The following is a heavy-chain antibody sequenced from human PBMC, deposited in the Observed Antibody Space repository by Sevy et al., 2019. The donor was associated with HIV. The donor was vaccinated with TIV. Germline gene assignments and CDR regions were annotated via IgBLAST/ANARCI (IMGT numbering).Heavy chain of an antibody. D-gene: IGHD1-26*01. CDR1: GFTFSNYA. CDR3: AKWSELPSSPFDY. Sequence: GSLRLSCGASGFTFSNYAMSWVRQAPGKGLEWVSAISGSGGSTYYADSVKGRFTISRDNSKNTLFLQMNSLRAEDTAVYFCAKWSELPSSPFDYWGQGTLVTVSS. V-gene: IGHV3-23*01. J-gene: IGHJ4*02. CDR2: ISGSGGST.